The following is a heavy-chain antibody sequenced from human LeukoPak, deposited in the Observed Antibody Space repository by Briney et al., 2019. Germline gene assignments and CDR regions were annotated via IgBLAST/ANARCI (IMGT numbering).Heavy chain of an antibody. V-gene: IGHV4-31*02. CDR3: ARDRDYYDSSGYYSLDAFDI. D-gene: IGHD3-22*01. CDR2: IYYSGST. CDR1: GFTFSSYA. J-gene: IGHJ3*02. Sequence: LRLSCAASGFTFSSYAMSWIRQHPGKGLEWIGYIYYSGSTYYNPSLKSRVTISVDTSKNQFSLKLSSVTAADTAVYYCARDRDYYDSSGYYSLDAFDIWGQGTMVTVSS.